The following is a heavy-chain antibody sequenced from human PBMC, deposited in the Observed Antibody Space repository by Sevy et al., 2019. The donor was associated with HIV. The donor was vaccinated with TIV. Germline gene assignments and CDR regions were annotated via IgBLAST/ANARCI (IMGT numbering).Heavy chain of an antibody. CDR1: GYTFSASW. V-gene: IGHV3-7*01. Sequence: GGSLRLSCAASGYTFSASWMSWVRQALGKGLEWVANINRDGTEKYYLDSVKGRFIISRDNAKNSLFLQMNSLRVEDTAVYYCTSQNTFDYWGQGALVTVSS. J-gene: IGHJ4*02. CDR3: TSQNTFDY. CDR2: INRDGTEK.